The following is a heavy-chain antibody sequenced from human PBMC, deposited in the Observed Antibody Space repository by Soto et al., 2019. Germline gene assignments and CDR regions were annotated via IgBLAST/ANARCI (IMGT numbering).Heavy chain of an antibody. V-gene: IGHV4-30-4*01. D-gene: IGHD4-17*01. CDR1: GGSISSGDYY. CDR3: ARVNYGDLTDY. J-gene: IGHJ4*02. Sequence: QVQLQESGPGLVKPSQTLSLTCTVSGGSISSGDYYWSWIRQPPGKGLEWIGYIYYSGSTYYNPSLKSRVTRAVDTSKNPFSRKLSSVTAADTAGYYCARVNYGDLTDYWGQGTLVTVSS. CDR2: IYYSGST.